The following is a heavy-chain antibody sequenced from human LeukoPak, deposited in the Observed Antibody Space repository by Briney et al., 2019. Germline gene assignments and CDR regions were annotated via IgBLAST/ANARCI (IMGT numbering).Heavy chain of an antibody. Sequence: GGSLRLSCAASGFTFSSYAMSWVRQAPGKGLEWVSAISGSGGSTYYADSVKGRFTISRDNSKNTLYLQMNSLKAEDTAVYYCAKGYVNYYYYGMDGWGQGTTVTVSS. J-gene: IGHJ6*02. CDR3: AKGYVNYYYYGMDG. V-gene: IGHV3-23*01. CDR1: GFTFSSYA. D-gene: IGHD3-16*01. CDR2: ISGSGGST.